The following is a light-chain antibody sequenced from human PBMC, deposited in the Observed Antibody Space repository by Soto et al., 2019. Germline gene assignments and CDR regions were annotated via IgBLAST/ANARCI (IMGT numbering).Light chain of an antibody. CDR3: QQYNGWPPL. J-gene: IGKJ3*01. V-gene: IGKV3-15*01. CDR2: GAS. CDR1: QSLSSN. Sequence: ERVMTQSPATLSVSPGERATLSCRASQSLSSNLAWYQQKPGQAPRLLIYGASTRATGIPARFSGSGSGTEFTLTISSLLSEDFAVYYCQQYNGWPPLFGPGTKVDIK.